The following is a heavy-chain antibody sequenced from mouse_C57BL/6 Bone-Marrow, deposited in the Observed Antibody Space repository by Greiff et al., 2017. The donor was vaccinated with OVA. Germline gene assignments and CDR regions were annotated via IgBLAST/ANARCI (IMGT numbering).Heavy chain of an antibody. CDR2: ISSGSSTI. J-gene: IGHJ3*01. V-gene: IGHV5-17*01. CDR3: ARNYYYGSSSFAY. Sequence: EVHLVESGGGLVKPGGSLKLSCAASGFTFSDYGMHWVRQAPEKGLEWVAYISSGSSTIYYADTVKGRFTLSRDNAKNTLFLQMTSLRSEDTAMYYCARNYYYGSSSFAYWGQGTLVTVSA. D-gene: IGHD1-1*01. CDR1: GFTFSDYG.